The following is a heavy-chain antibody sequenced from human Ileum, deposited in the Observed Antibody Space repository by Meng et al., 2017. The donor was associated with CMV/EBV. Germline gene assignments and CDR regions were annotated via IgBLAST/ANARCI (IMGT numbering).Heavy chain of an antibody. J-gene: IGHJ2*01. V-gene: IGHV4-34*01. CDR3: ARSRVYWYFDL. Sequence: QEQLQQWGEGLLKPSGTLSLTCAVYGGSFSDYYWSWIRQPPGKGLEWIGEISHSGITNYNPSLKSRVTISIDTSKKQFSLKLSSVTAADTAVYYCARSRVYWYFDLWGRGTLVTVSS. CDR1: GGSFSDYY. CDR2: ISHSGIT.